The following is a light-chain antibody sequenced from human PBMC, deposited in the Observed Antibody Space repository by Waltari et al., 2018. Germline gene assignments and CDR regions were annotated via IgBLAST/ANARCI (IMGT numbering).Light chain of an antibody. CDR2: GAS. CDR3: QQYNNWPSYT. Sequence: IVMTQSPATLSVSPGERATLPCSASQSVSSHLAWSQQKPGQAPRLLIYGASTSATGIPARFSGSGSGTEFTLTISSMQSEDFAVDYCQQYNNWPSYTFGQGTKLEIK. J-gene: IGKJ2*01. V-gene: IGKV3-15*01. CDR1: QSVSSH.